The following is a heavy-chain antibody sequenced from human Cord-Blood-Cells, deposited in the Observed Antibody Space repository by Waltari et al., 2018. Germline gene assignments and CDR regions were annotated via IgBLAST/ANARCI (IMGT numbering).Heavy chain of an antibody. D-gene: IGHD6-6*01. CDR3: ARDPGRDSSSSGDAFDI. CDR1: GGTFSSYA. J-gene: IGHJ3*02. V-gene: IGHV1-69*01. Sequence: QVQLVQSGAEVKKPGSSVKVSCKASGGTFSSYAISWVRPAPGQGLEWMGGIIPIFGTANYAQKFQGRVTITADESTSTAYMELSSLRSEDTAVYYCARDPGRDSSSSGDAFDIWGQGTMVTVSS. CDR2: IIPIFGTA.